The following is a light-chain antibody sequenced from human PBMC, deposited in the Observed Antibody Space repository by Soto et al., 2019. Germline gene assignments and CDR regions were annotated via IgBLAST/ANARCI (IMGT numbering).Light chain of an antibody. V-gene: IGKV3-20*01. J-gene: IGKJ1*01. CDR2: GSS. Sequence: EIVLTQSPGTLSLSPGERATLSCRASQSVSSSYLAWYQQKPRQAPRLLIYGSSSRATGIPDRFSGSGSGTDFPLTISRLEHEDFAVYYCQQYGSSPWTFGQGTKVEIK. CDR3: QQYGSSPWT. CDR1: QSVSSSY.